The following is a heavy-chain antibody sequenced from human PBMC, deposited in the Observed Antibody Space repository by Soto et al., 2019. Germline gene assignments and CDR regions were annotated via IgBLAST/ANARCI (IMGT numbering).Heavy chain of an antibody. Sequence: QVQLVQSGAEVKKPGASVKVSCKASGYTFTSYDINWVRQATGQGLEWMGWMNPNRGNTGYAQKLQGRVTMTRNTSISTAYMELSSLRSEHTAVSYCARGPGSWYYYYMDGWGKGTAVPVSS. V-gene: IGHV1-8*01. D-gene: IGHD6-13*01. CDR1: GYTFTSYD. J-gene: IGHJ6*03. CDR2: MNPNRGNT. CDR3: ARGPGSWYYYYMDG.